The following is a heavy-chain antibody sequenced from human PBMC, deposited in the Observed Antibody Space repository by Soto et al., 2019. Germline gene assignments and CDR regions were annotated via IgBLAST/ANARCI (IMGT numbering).Heavy chain of an antibody. J-gene: IGHJ4*02. D-gene: IGHD6-19*01. CDR3: ARGGSGWFRYSFDY. CDR1: GFTFSSYG. Sequence: QVQLVESGGGVVQPGRSLRLSCAASGFTFSSYGMHWVRQAPGKGLVWVAVIWYDGSNKYYADSVKGRFTISRDNSKNTLYLQMNSRRAEDTAVYYCARGGSGWFRYSFDYWGQGTLVTVSS. CDR2: IWYDGSNK. V-gene: IGHV3-33*01.